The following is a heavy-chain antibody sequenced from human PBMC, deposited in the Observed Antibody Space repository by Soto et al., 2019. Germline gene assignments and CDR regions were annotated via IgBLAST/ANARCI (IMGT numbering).Heavy chain of an antibody. Sequence: QVQLQESGPGLVKPSETLSLTCTVSGGSISSYYWSWIRQPPGKGLEWIGYIYYSGSTNYNPSLKSRVTISVDTSKNQCSLKLSSVTAADTAVYYCARGGYYDSSGYYFGSYNWFDPWGQGTLVTVSS. CDR2: IYYSGST. CDR3: ARGGYYDSSGYYFGSYNWFDP. D-gene: IGHD3-22*01. J-gene: IGHJ5*02. V-gene: IGHV4-59*01. CDR1: GGSISSYY.